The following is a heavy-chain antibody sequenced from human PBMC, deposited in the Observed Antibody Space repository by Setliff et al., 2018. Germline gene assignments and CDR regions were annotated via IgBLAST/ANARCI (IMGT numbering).Heavy chain of an antibody. CDR2: IWYDGSNK. Sequence: PGGSLRLSCAASGFTFSSYGMHWVRQAPGKGLEWVAVIWYDGSNKYYADSVKGRFTISRDNSKNTLYLQMNSLRAEDTAVYYCAKVAVYNGYDGGYFDYWGQGTLVTVSS. CDR3: AKVAVYNGYDGGYFDY. D-gene: IGHD5-12*01. J-gene: IGHJ4*02. V-gene: IGHV3-33*06. CDR1: GFTFSSYG.